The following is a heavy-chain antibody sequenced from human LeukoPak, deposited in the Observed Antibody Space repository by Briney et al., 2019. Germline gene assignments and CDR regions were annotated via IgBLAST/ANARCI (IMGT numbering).Heavy chain of an antibody. J-gene: IGHJ3*02. CDR1: GGSFSGYY. V-gene: IGHV4-34*01. Sequence: SETLSLTCAVYGGSFSGYYWSWIRQPPGKGLEWIGEINYSGSTNYNPSRKSRVTISVDTSKKQFSLRLSSVTAADTAVYYCARGWRDDTSGSVSDDAFDIWGQGTMVTVSS. CDR2: INYSGST. CDR3: ARGWRDDTSGSVSDDAFDI. D-gene: IGHD3-22*01.